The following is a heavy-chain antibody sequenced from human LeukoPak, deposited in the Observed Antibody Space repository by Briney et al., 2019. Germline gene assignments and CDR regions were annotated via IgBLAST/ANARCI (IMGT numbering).Heavy chain of an antibody. Sequence: SVKVSCKASGGTFSSYTISWVRQAPGQGREWMGRIIPILGIANYAQKFQGRVTITADKSTSTAYMELSSLRSEDTAVYYCARGGYYDFWSGYYTPYYYYYMDVWGKGTTVTVSS. CDR3: ARGGYYDFWSGYYTPYYYYYMDV. D-gene: IGHD3-3*01. CDR1: GGTFSSYT. J-gene: IGHJ6*03. CDR2: IIPILGIA. V-gene: IGHV1-69*02.